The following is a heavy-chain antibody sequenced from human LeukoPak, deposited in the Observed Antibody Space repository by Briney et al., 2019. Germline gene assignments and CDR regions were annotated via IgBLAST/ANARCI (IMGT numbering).Heavy chain of an antibody. CDR1: GYTFTSNY. J-gene: IGHJ4*02. Sequence: ASLKVSCKACGYTFTSNYIHWVRQAPGQGLEWMGMIYPRDGSTSYAQKFQGRVTVTRDTSTSTVHMELSGLRSEDTAVYYCARDQEGFDYWGQGTLVTVSS. CDR2: IYPRDGST. V-gene: IGHV1-46*01. CDR3: ARDQEGFDY.